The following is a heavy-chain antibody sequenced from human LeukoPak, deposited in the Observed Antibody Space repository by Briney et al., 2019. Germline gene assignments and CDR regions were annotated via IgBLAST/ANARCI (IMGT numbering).Heavy chain of an antibody. D-gene: IGHD4-17*01. CDR1: GGSISSSSYY. J-gene: IGHJ5*02. Sequence: SETLSLTCTVSGGSISSSSYYWGWIRQPPGKGLEWIGSIYYSGSTYYNPSLKSRVTISVDTPKNQFSLKLSSVTAADTAVYYCARPLATVTRWFDPWGQGTLVTVSS. CDR2: IYYSGST. CDR3: ARPLATVTRWFDP. V-gene: IGHV4-39*07.